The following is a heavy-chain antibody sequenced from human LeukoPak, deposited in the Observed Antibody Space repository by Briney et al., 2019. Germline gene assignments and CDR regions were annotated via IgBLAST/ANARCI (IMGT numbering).Heavy chain of an antibody. CDR2: IYPGDSDT. Sequence: GEALKISCKGSGYSFTSYWIGWVRPMPGKGREWMGIIYPGDSDTRYSPSFQGQVTISADKSISTAYLQWSSLKASDTAMYYCARRGPYYYDSSGLIDYWGQGTLVTVSS. CDR3: ARRGPYYYDSSGLIDY. V-gene: IGHV5-51*01. CDR1: GYSFTSYW. D-gene: IGHD3-22*01. J-gene: IGHJ4*02.